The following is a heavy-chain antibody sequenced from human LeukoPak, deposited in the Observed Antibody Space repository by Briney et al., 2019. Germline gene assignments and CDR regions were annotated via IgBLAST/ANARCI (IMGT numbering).Heavy chain of an antibody. CDR2: IYSGGGT. D-gene: IGHD1-14*01. Sequence: GGSLRLSCAASGFTVSNNYMSWVRQAPGKGLEWVSVIYSGGGTYSADSLKGRFTISRDNSKNTLYLQMNSLKAEDTVVYYCAGGNRRGNPFDYWGQGTLVTVSS. V-gene: IGHV3-66*01. J-gene: IGHJ4*02. CDR3: AGGNRRGNPFDY. CDR1: GFTVSNNY.